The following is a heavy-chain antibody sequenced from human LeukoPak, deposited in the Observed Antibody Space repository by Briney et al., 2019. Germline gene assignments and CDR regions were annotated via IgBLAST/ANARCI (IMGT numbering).Heavy chain of an antibody. CDR3: AKTIGLVTGLAFVRFGMDV. D-gene: IGHD2-21*02. Sequence: GGALRLSCAASGLTFSSYERNWVRQAPGKGLEWVGNIRQDDSEKNYVDSVKGRFTISRDHAKSSLYLQMNSLRAEDTAIYYCAKTIGLVTGLAFVRFGMDVWGQGTTVTVSS. CDR1: GLTFSSYE. J-gene: IGHJ6*02. CDR2: IRQDDSEK. V-gene: IGHV3-7*01.